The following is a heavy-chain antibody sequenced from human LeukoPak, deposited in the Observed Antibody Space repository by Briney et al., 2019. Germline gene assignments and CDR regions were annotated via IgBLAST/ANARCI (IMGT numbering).Heavy chain of an antibody. CDR1: GFTFSSYS. D-gene: IGHD3-3*01. CDR2: ISSSSSTI. V-gene: IGHV3-48*04. CDR3: ARDGEGVRRITIFGVVMGYMDV. Sequence: GGSLRLSCAASGFTFSSYSMNWVRQAPGKGLEWVSYISSSSSTIYYADSVMGRFTISRDNAKNSLYLQMNSLRAEDTAVYYFARDGEGVRRITIFGVVMGYMDVWGKGTTVTVSS. J-gene: IGHJ6*03.